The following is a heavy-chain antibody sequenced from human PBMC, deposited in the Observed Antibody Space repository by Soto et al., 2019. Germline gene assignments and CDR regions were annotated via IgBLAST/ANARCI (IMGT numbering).Heavy chain of an antibody. CDR3: ARVEIAVAGTAYYFDY. V-gene: IGHV3-30-3*01. CDR1: GFTFSSYG. D-gene: IGHD6-19*01. CDR2: ISYDGSNK. Sequence: GGSRRLSWAASGFTFSSYGMHWVRQDPGKGLEWVAVISYDGSNKYYADSVKGRFTISRDNSKNTLYLQMNSLRAEDTAVYYCARVEIAVAGTAYYFDYWGQGT. J-gene: IGHJ4*02.